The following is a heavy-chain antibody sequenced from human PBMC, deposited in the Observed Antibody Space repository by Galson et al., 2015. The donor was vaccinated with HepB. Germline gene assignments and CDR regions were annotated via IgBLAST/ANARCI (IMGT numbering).Heavy chain of an antibody. CDR1: GYTFNTYG. D-gene: IGHD3-9*01. CDR2: ISAYNGNT. Sequence: SVKVSCKASGYTFNTYGISWVRQAPGQGPEWMGWISAYNGNTNYAQKLQGRVTMTTDTSTTTAYMELRSLRSDDTAVYYCARDDILTGYYFSYSLDYWGQGTLVTVSS. CDR3: ARDDILTGYYFSYSLDY. V-gene: IGHV1-18*04. J-gene: IGHJ4*02.